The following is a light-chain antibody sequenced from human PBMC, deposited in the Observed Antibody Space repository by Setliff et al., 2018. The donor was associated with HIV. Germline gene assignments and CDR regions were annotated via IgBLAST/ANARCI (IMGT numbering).Light chain of an antibody. Sequence: SALAQPASVSGSPGQSITISCTGTSSDVGAYNYVSWYQQHLGKAPKLMIYDVSNRPSGVSRRFSGSKSGNTASLTISGLQAEDEAAYYCSSYTGSSTLEVFGTGTKVT. CDR3: SSYTGSSTLEV. CDR1: SSDVGAYNY. V-gene: IGLV2-14*03. CDR2: DVS. J-gene: IGLJ1*01.